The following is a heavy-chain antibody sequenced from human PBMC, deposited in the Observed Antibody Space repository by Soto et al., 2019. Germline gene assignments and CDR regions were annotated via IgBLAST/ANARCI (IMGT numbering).Heavy chain of an antibody. CDR3: ARRWGRTFDY. J-gene: IGHJ4*02. CDR1: GGSISSYY. CDR2: IYYSGST. Sequence: QVQLQESGPGLVKPSETLSLTCTVSGGSISSYYWSWIRQPPGKGLEWIGYIYYSGSTNYNPSLESRVTISVDTSKNQFSLKLSSVTAADTAVYYCARRWGRTFDYWGKGTLVTVSS. V-gene: IGHV4-59*08. D-gene: IGHD7-27*01.